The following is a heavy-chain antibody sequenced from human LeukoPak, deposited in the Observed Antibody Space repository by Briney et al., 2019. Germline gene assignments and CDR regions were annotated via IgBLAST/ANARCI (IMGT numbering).Heavy chain of an antibody. J-gene: IGHJ4*02. CDR2: INHSGST. CDR3: ARGRYYYGSGSYSQMGFDY. V-gene: IGHV4-34*01. CDR1: GGSFSGYH. D-gene: IGHD3-10*01. Sequence: SETLSLTCAVYGGSFSGYHWSWIRQPPGKGLEWIGEINHSGSTNYNPSLKSRVTISVDTSKNQFSLKLSSVTAADTAVYYCARGRYYYGSGSYSQMGFDYWGQGTLVTVSS.